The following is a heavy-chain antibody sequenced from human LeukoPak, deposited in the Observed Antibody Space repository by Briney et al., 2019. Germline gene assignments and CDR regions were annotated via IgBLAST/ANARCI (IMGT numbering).Heavy chain of an antibody. J-gene: IGHJ4*02. D-gene: IGHD5/OR15-5a*01. V-gene: IGHV3-7*01. Sequence: GGSLRLSCAASGFSFSSYWMSWVRQAPGKGPEWVANIKQDGGEKFYVDSVKGRFTISRDNAKNSLYLQMNSLRVDDTAVYYCAREDHSVYSHWGQGTLVTVSS. CDR3: AREDHSVYSH. CDR2: IKQDGGEK. CDR1: GFSFSSYW.